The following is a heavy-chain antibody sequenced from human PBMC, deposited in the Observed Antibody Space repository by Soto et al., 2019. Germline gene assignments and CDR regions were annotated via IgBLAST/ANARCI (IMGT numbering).Heavy chain of an antibody. CDR1: GFPFSSYA. J-gene: IGHJ4*02. CDR2: ISGSGGST. D-gene: IGHD2-2*01. V-gene: IGHV3-23*01. CDR3: AKDRYCSSTNCYAGFDY. Sequence: EVQLLESGGGLVQPGGSLRLSCAASGFPFSSYAMTWVRQAPGEGLEWVSVISGSGGSTYYADSVKGRFTISRDSSKNTLYLQMNSMSAEDTAVYYCAKDRYCSSTNCYAGFDYWGQGTLVTVSS.